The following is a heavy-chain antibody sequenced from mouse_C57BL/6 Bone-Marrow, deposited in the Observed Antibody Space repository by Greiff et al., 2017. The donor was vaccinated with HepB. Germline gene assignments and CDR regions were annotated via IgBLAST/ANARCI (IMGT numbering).Heavy chain of an antibody. J-gene: IGHJ1*03. Sequence: QVQLQQSGAELVKPGASVKMSCKASGYTFTSYWITWVKQRPGQGLEWIGDIYPGSGSTNYNEKFKSKATLTVDTSSSTAYMQLSSLTSEDSAVYYCESITTVVPYFDVWGTGTTVTVSS. CDR2: IYPGSGST. CDR1: GYTFTSYW. CDR3: ESITTVVPYFDV. D-gene: IGHD1-1*01. V-gene: IGHV1-55*01.